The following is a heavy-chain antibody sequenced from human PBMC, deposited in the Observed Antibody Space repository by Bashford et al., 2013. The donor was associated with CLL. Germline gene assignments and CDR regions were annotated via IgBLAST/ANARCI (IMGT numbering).Heavy chain of an antibody. V-gene: IGHV4-34*01. Sequence: SETLSLTCAVYGGSFRDYFQTWIRQPPGKGLEWIGEITDRRSTNYNPSLKSRVTISVDTSKNQFSLKLNSVTAADTAVYYCGSVAASHYFYGMDVWGQGTTVTVSS. CDR1: GGSFRDYF. CDR2: ITDRRST. D-gene: IGHD6-6*01. CDR3: GSVAASHYFYGMDV. J-gene: IGHJ6*02.